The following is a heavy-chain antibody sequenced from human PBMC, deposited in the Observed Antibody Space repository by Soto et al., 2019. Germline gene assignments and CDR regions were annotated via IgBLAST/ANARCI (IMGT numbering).Heavy chain of an antibody. V-gene: IGHV3-15*07. Sequence: GGSLRLSCAASGFTFSNAWMNWVRQAPGKGLEWVGRIKSKTDGRTTDYAAPVKGRFTISRDDSKNTLYLQMNSLKTEDTAVYYCTTPQGRADYWGQGTLVTVSS. CDR1: GFTFSNAW. J-gene: IGHJ4*02. CDR3: TTPQGRADY. D-gene: IGHD3-10*01. CDR2: IKSKTDGRTT.